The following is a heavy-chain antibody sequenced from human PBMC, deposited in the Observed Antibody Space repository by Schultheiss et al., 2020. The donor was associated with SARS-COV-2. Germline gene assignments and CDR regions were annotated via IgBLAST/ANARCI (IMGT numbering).Heavy chain of an antibody. CDR1: GFTFSSYG. CDR3: AAPPLY. CDR2: ISSSSSYI. V-gene: IGHV3-21*01. Sequence: ESLKISCAASGFTFSSYGMHWVRQAPGKGLEWVSSISSSSSYIYYADSVKGRFTISRDNAKNTLYLQMNSLRAEDTAVYYCAAPPLYWGQGTLVTVSS. J-gene: IGHJ4*02.